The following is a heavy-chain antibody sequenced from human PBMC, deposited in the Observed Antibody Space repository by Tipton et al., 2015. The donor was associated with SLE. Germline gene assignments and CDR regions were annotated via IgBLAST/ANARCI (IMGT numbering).Heavy chain of an antibody. D-gene: IGHD2-21*01. CDR1: GGSISSYY. CDR2: ISYSGST. Sequence: TLSLTCTVSGGSISSYYWSWIRQPPGKGLEWIGYISYSGSTDYNPSLKSRVTISVDTSKKQFSLRLGLMTAADTAVYYCARFYCGGDCYPLDDWGQGILVIVSS. J-gene: IGHJ4*02. V-gene: IGHV4-59*12. CDR3: ARFYCGGDCYPLDD.